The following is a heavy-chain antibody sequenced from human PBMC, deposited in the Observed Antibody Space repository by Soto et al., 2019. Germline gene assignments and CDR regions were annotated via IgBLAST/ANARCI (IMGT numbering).Heavy chain of an antibody. CDR2: IIPILGIA. Sequence: QVQLVQSGAEVKKPGSSVKVSCKASGGTFSSYTISWVRQAPGQGLEWMGRIIPILGIANYAQKFQGRVTITADKSTSTAYMEVSSVTSEDTAVYYCARGKRRGWGLPNSFDPWGQGTLVTVSS. CDR3: ARGKRRGWGLPNSFDP. V-gene: IGHV1-69*02. J-gene: IGHJ5*02. D-gene: IGHD1-26*01. CDR1: GGTFSSYT.